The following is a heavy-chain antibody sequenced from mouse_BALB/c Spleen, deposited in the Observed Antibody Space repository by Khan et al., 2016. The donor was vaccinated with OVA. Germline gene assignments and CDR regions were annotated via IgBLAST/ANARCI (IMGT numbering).Heavy chain of an antibody. V-gene: IGHV9-3-1*01. Sequence: QIQLVQSGPEVKKPGETVKISCKASGHTFTKFGMNWVKQAPGKGLKWMGWINTYTGEPTYADDFNGRFAFSLDTSTSTAYLQISTLKNEDTATYFCSRPPYFSCVLDNWGQGTSVTVSS. CDR2: INTYTGEP. J-gene: IGHJ4*01. CDR3: SRPPYFSCVLDN. CDR1: GHTFTKFG. D-gene: IGHD2-10*01.